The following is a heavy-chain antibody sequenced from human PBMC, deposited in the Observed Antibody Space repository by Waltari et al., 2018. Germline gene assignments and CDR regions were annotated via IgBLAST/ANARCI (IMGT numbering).Heavy chain of an antibody. CDR1: GDTFTDNY. Sequence: EVQLLQSGAEVKKPGTPVKISCKVSGDTFTDNYIHWIQKAPGKGLQWMGLLDPEDGQAWYAEKFQGRVTITADTSIHTAYMELTSLTSEDTAFYYCAAALGGGISASRPFHFWGQGTMITVSS. V-gene: IGHV1-69-2*01. D-gene: IGHD3-10*01. CDR2: LDPEDGQA. CDR3: AAALGGGISASRPFHF. J-gene: IGHJ3*01.